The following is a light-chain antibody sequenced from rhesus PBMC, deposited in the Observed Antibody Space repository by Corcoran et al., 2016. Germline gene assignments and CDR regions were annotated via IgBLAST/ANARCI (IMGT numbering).Light chain of an antibody. CDR2: YAS. CDR3: QQSSSFPFT. V-gene: IGKV6-55*01. Sequence: EIVLTQSPAFQSVTLKEKVTITCQASQSIGSSLHWYQQKTDQSPKLLIKYASQSSSGVPSRFSGSGSGTDFTLPINSLEAEDAATYYCQQSSSFPFTFCPGTKLDIK. J-gene: IGKJ3*01. CDR1: QSIGSS.